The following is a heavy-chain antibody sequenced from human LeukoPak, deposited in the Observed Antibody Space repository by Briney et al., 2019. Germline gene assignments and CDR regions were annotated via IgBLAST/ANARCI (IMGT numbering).Heavy chain of an antibody. CDR3: ARRSSSGGDY. J-gene: IGHJ4*02. D-gene: IGHD6-6*01. CDR2: INHSGST. V-gene: IGHV4-34*01. Sequence: SETLSLTCAVYGGSFSGYYWSWIRQPPGKGLEWIGEINHSGSTNYNPSLKSRVTISVDTSKNQFSLKLSSVTAADTAVYYCARRSSSGGDYGDQATLVTVS. CDR1: GGSFSGYY.